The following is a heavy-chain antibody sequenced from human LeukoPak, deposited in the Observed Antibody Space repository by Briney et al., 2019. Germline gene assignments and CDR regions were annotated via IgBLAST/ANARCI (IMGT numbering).Heavy chain of an antibody. Sequence: GGSLRLSCAASGFTVSSNYMSWVRQAPGKGLEWVSVIYSGGSTYYADSVKGRFTISRDNSKNTLCLQMNSLRAEDTAVYYCARGYGDYDDYYFDYWGQGTLVTVSS. J-gene: IGHJ4*02. V-gene: IGHV3-66*01. CDR3: ARGYGDYDDYYFDY. CDR1: GFTVSSNY. CDR2: IYSGGST. D-gene: IGHD4-17*01.